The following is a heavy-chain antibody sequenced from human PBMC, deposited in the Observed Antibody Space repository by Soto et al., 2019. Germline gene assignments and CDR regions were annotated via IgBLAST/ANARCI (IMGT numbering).Heavy chain of an antibody. CDR1: GGSISSGDYY. J-gene: IGHJ6*02. CDR3: ARDAQWLDPPPNYYYGMDV. Sequence: SETLSLTCTVSGGSISSGDYYWSWIRQPPGKGLEWIGYIYYSGSTYYNPSPKSRVTISVDTSKNQFSLKLSSVTAADTAVYYCARDAQWLDPPPNYYYGMDVWGQGTTVTVSS. CDR2: IYYSGST. D-gene: IGHD6-19*01. V-gene: IGHV4-30-4*01.